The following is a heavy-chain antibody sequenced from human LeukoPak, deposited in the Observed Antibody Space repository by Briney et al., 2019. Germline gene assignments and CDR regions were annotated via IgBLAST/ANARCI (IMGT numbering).Heavy chain of an antibody. Sequence: SETLSLTCTVSGGSISSYYRSWIRQPPGKGLEWIGYIYTSGSTNYNPSLKSRVTISVDTSKNQFSLKLSSVTAADTAVYYCASSPRVGRYYFDYWGQGTLVTVYS. CDR1: GGSISSYY. V-gene: IGHV4-4*09. CDR3: ASSPRVGRYYFDY. J-gene: IGHJ4*02. CDR2: IYTSGST. D-gene: IGHD2-15*01.